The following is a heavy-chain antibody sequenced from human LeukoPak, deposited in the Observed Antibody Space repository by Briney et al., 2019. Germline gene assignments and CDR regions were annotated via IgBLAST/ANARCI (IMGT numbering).Heavy chain of an antibody. J-gene: IGHJ4*02. Sequence: GGSLRLSCEVSGLIFRSYWMSWVRQAPGKGLEWVANINQERSEKYFEDSVKGRFTISRDNAKNSLHLQMNTLRAEDTAVYYCARERDGRFFDYWGQGTLVTVSS. CDR1: GLIFRSYW. D-gene: IGHD5-24*01. CDR2: INQERSEK. V-gene: IGHV3-7*01. CDR3: ARERDGRFFDY.